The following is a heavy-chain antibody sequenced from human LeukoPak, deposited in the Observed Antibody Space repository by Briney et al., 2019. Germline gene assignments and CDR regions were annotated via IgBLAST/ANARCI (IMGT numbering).Heavy chain of an antibody. V-gene: IGHV4-34*01. Sequence: KPSETLSLTCAVYGGSFSGYYWSWIRQPPGKGLEWVGEINHSGSTNYNPSLKSRVTIPVDTSKNQFSLKLSSVTAADTAVYYCAARQRRGYSYGPYYFDYWGQGTLVTVSS. J-gene: IGHJ4*02. D-gene: IGHD5-18*01. CDR3: AARQRRGYSYGPYYFDY. CDR2: INHSGST. CDR1: GGSFSGYY.